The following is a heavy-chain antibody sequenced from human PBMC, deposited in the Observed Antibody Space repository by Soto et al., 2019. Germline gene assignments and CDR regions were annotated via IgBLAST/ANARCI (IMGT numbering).Heavy chain of an antibody. CDR3: ARGYDSSAYFYPLGDGMDV. CDR1: GYYFANQA. J-gene: IGHJ6*02. Sequence: QVQLVQSGTEVKKPGASVKVSCKTSGYYFANQAINWVRQAPGQGLEWVGGSSGRSGNSNYAETVRGRVTMTTDTSTGTAYLELRALTTDDTAVYYCARGYDSSAYFYPLGDGMDVWGQGTTVTVSS. D-gene: IGHD3-22*01. V-gene: IGHV1-18*01. CDR2: SSGRSGNS.